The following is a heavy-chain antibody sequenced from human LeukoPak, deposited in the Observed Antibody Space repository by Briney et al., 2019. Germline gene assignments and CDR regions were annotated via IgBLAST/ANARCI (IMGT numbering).Heavy chain of an antibody. V-gene: IGHV4-61*02. CDR3: ARDPLDAFDI. CDR2: IYTSGST. J-gene: IGHJ3*02. CDR1: GGSISSGSYY. Sequence: SETLSLTWTVSGGSISSGSYYWSWIRQPAGKGLEWIGRIYTSGSTNYNPSLKSRVTISVDTSKNQFSLKLSSVTAADTAVYYCARDPLDAFDIWGQGTMVTVSS.